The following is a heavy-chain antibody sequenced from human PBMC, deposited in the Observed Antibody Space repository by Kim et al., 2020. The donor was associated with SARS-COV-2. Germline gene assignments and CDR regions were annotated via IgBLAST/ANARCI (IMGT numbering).Heavy chain of an antibody. Sequence: YVASVTGRLTISRDNAKNSLYLQMTSLRAEDTAVYYCARDDSTGYYYLDTWGRGTLVTVSS. CDR3: ARDDSTGYYYLDT. J-gene: IGHJ4*02. V-gene: IGHV3-7*01. D-gene: IGHD3-22*01.